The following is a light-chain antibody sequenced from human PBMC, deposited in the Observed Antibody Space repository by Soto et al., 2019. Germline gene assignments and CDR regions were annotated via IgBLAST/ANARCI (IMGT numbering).Light chain of an antibody. CDR1: QSISNSY. Sequence: EIVMTQSPASLSLSPGERATLSCRASQSISNSYLAWYQQKPGQAPRLLIYGASSRATGIPDRFTGSGSGTEFTLSISRLEPEDFAVYYCQQYGGTPLTFGGGTKVDIK. CDR2: GAS. V-gene: IGKV3-20*01. J-gene: IGKJ4*01. CDR3: QQYGGTPLT.